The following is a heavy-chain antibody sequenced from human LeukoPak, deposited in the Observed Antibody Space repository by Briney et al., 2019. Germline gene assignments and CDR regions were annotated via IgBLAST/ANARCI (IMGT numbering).Heavy chain of an antibody. CDR2: NAACGSAI. Sequence: GGSLRLSCAASGFTFSHYAMTWVRQSPGKGLEWVSRNAACGSAIYYAHSVEGRFTISRDNSKNTVYLQMNSLRAEDTAIYYCASRPPGPWGQGTLVTVSS. D-gene: IGHD3-10*01. CDR1: GFTFSHYA. J-gene: IGHJ5*02. V-gene: IGHV3-23*01. CDR3: ASRPPGP.